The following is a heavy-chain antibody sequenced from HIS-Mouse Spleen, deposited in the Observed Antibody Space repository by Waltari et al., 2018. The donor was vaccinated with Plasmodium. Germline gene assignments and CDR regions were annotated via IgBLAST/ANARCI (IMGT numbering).Heavy chain of an antibody. Sequence: EVQLVESGGGLIQPGGSLRLSCAASGFTVSSNYMSWVRQAPGKGLELVQVNYRGGRTYYADAVKGRFTISRDNSKNTLYLQMNSLRAEDTAVYYCARGMKSSSSAFDIWGQGTMVTVSS. CDR3: ARGMKSSSSAFDI. CDR1: GFTVSSNY. D-gene: IGHD6-6*01. V-gene: IGHV3-53*01. J-gene: IGHJ3*02. CDR2: NYRGGRT.